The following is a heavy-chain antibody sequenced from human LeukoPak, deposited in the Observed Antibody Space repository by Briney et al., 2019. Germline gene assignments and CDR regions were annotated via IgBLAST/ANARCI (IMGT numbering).Heavy chain of an antibody. V-gene: IGHV3-21*01. Sequence: GGSLRLSCAASDFIFSSYSMTWVRQAPGKGLEWVSFIRSGSTVTYYADSVKGRFTISRDNAKNSLYLQMNSLRVEDTAVYYCARSIAVGGTARFDYWGQGTLVIVS. CDR1: DFIFSSYS. CDR3: ARSIAVGGTARFDY. D-gene: IGHD6-19*01. CDR2: IRSGSTVT. J-gene: IGHJ4*02.